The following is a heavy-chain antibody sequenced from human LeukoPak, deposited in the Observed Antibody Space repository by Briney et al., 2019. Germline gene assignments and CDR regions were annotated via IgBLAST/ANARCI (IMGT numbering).Heavy chain of an antibody. J-gene: IGHJ4*02. CDR3: ARGFPPRLWFGENASFDY. V-gene: IGHV4-39*07. Sequence: SETLSLTCTVSGGSISSSSYYWGWIRQPPGKGLEWFGSIYYSGSTYYNPSLKSRVTISVDTSKNQFSLKLSSVTAADTAVYYCARGFPPRLWFGENASFDYWGQGTLVTVSS. CDR1: GGSISSSSYY. D-gene: IGHD3-10*01. CDR2: IYYSGST.